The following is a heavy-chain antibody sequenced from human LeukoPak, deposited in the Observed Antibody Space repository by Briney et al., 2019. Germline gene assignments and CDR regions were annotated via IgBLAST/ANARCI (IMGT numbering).Heavy chain of an antibody. Sequence: GGSLRLSCAASGFTFSNSAMSWVRQAPGKGLEWVSTLSGSGITTYYADSVKGRFTISRDNSKNTLYLQMNSLRAEDTAVYYCAKGATVVPAAWTDYWGQGTLVTVSS. CDR1: GFTFSNSA. CDR3: AKGATVVPAAWTDY. D-gene: IGHD2-2*01. V-gene: IGHV3-23*01. CDR2: LSGSGITT. J-gene: IGHJ4*02.